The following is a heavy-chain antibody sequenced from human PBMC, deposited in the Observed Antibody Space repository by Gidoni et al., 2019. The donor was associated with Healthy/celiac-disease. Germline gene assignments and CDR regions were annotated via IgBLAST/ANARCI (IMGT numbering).Heavy chain of an antibody. V-gene: IGHV3-30*02. CDR1: GFTFSSYG. J-gene: IGHJ2*01. D-gene: IGHD4-17*01. CDR3: AKDPGDYWYFDL. CDR2: IRYDGSNK. Sequence: QVQLVESGGGVVQPGGSRSLSCAASGFTFSSYGMHWVRQAPGKGLEWVAFIRYDGSNKYYADSVKGRFTISRDNSKNTLYLQMNSLRAEDTAVYYCAKDPGDYWYFDLWGRGTLVTVSS.